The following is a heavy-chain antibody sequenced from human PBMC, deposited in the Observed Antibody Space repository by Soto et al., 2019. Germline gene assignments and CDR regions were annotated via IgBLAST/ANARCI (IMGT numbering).Heavy chain of an antibody. D-gene: IGHD2-15*01. V-gene: IGHV3-74*01. CDR2: INTDGSNT. CDR3: AREFCSGGNCYTYYFDP. CDR1: GLTFNRYW. J-gene: IGHJ5*02. Sequence: PGGSLRLSCAASGLTFNRYWMHWVRHAPGKGLVWVSHINTDGSNTNYADSVKGRFPISRDNAKSTLFLQMNSLRDEDTAVYYCAREFCSGGNCYTYYFDPWGQGIPVTVSS.